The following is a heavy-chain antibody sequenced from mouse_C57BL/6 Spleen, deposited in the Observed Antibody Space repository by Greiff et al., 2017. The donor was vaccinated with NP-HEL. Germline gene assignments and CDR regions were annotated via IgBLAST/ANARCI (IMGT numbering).Heavy chain of an antibody. D-gene: IGHD1-1*01. CDR3: AREEVYYGSSYWYFDV. J-gene: IGHJ1*03. CDR2: ISYDGSN. Sequence: EVKLVESGPGLVKPSQSLSLTCSVTGYSITSGYYWNWIRQFPGNKLEWMGYISYDGSNNYNPSLKNRISITRDTSKNQFFLKLNSVTTEDTATYYCAREEVYYGSSYWYFDVWGTGTTVTVSS. CDR1: GYSITSGYY. V-gene: IGHV3-6*01.